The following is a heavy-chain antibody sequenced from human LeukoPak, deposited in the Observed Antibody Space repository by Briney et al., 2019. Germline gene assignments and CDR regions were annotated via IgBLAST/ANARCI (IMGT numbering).Heavy chain of an antibody. V-gene: IGHV3-74*01. CDR3: ARELPFDY. D-gene: IGHD1-26*01. CDR2: INSDGSTT. CDR1: GFTFSTYW. Sequence: PGGSLRLSXAASGFTFSTYWMHWVRQAPGKGLLWVSRINSDGSTTNYADSVKGRFSISRDNAKKTLYLQMNSLRAEDTAVYYCARELPFDYWGQGTLVTVSS. J-gene: IGHJ4*02.